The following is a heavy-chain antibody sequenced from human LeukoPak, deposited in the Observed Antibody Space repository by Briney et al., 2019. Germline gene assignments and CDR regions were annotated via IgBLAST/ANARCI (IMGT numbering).Heavy chain of an antibody. CDR2: INSDGSSA. J-gene: IGHJ2*01. CDR1: GSTFSNYW. D-gene: IGHD4-11*01. CDR3: ARGDSNNYWYFDL. Sequence: SGGSLRLSCAASGSTFSNYWVHWVRQGPGKGLVWASGINSDGSSANYADSVKGRFTISRDNAKNTLYLQMNRLRAEDTAVYYCARGDSNNYWYFDLWGRGTLVTVSS. V-gene: IGHV3-74*01.